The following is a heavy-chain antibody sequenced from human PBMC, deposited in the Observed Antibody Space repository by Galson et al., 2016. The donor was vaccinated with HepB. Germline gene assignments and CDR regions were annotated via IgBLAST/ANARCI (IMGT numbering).Heavy chain of an antibody. Sequence: SLRLSCAASGFTFDDYAMHWVRQAPGKGLEWVSGIWWNSGHTGYAASVKGRFTISRDNIKNSLYLQMNSLRPEDTALYYCAKVRTTLLDDQRKGWDSFDFWGQGTVVTVSS. CDR3: AKVRTTLLDDQRKGWDSFDF. D-gene: IGHD1-7*01. CDR1: GFTFDDYA. V-gene: IGHV3-9*01. J-gene: IGHJ3*01. CDR2: IWWNSGHT.